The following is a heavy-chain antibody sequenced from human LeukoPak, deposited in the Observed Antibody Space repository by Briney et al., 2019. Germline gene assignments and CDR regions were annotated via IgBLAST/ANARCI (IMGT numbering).Heavy chain of an antibody. CDR3: ARGDHYDILTGYQTPSHLCDY. Sequence: ASVKVSCKASGYTFTSFYMHWVRQAPGQGLEWMGWINPNSGGTNYAQKFQGRVTMTRDTSISTAYMELSRLRSDDTAVYYCARGDHYDILTGYQTPSHLCDYWGQGTLVTVSS. J-gene: IGHJ4*02. CDR2: INPNSGGT. D-gene: IGHD3-9*01. CDR1: GYTFTSFY. V-gene: IGHV1-2*02.